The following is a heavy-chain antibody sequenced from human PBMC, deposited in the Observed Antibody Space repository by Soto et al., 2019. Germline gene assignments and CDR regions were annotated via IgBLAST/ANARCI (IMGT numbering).Heavy chain of an antibody. CDR1: GFTFSSYE. CDR2: ISSSGSTI. Sequence: EVQLVESGGGLVQPGGSLRLSCAASGFTFSSYEMNWVRQAPGKGLEWVSYISSSGSTIYYADSVKGRFTISRDNAKNSLYLQMNSLRAEDTAVYYCARLLYYYDSSGYYVWQYCDLWGRGTLVTVSS. V-gene: IGHV3-48*03. D-gene: IGHD3-22*01. J-gene: IGHJ2*01. CDR3: ARLLYYYDSSGYYVWQYCDL.